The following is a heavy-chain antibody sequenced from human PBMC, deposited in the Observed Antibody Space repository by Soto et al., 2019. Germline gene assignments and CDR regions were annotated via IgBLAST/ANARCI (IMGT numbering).Heavy chain of an antibody. CDR3: ARDLDDYGDYGEFDY. V-gene: IGHV4-30-4*01. Sequence: PSETLSLTCTVSGGSISSGDYYWSWIRQPPGKGLEWIGYIYYSGSTYYNPSLKSRVTISVDTSKNQFSLKLSSVTAADTAVYYCARDLDDYGDYGEFDYWGQGTLVTVSS. CDR1: GGSISSGDYY. J-gene: IGHJ4*02. D-gene: IGHD4-17*01. CDR2: IYYSGST.